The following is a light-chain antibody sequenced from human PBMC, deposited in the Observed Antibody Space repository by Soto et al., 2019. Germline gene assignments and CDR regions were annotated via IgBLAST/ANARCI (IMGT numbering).Light chain of an antibody. CDR3: CSRIGTSPTYV. Sequence: QSVLTQPASVFGSPGQSIAISCNGTNNDFGSYNDASWYQQHAGKAPKLIICEVTKRPSGVSDRFSGSKSGNTASLTISGLQAEYEADYQCCSRIGTSPTYVVGTGTKVTVL. J-gene: IGLJ1*01. V-gene: IGLV2-23*02. CDR1: NNDFGSYND. CDR2: EVT.